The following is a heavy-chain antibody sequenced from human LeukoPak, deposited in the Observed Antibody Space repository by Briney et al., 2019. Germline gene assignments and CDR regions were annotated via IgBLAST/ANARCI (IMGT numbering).Heavy chain of an antibody. D-gene: IGHD3-3*01. Sequence: SETLSLTCSVSGGSISSYYWSWIRQPPGKGLEWIGYIYYSGSTNYNPSLKSRINVSLDMSKSQFSLKLSSVTAADTAVYYCAAGHPIYFDYWGQGILVTVSS. CDR3: AAGHPIYFDY. J-gene: IGHJ4*02. CDR2: IYYSGST. V-gene: IGHV4-59*08. CDR1: GGSISSYY.